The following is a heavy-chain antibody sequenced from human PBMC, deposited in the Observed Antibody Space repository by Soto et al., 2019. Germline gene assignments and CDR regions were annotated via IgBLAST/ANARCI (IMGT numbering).Heavy chain of an antibody. V-gene: IGHV5-10-1*01. Sequence: PGESLKISCKGSGFSFTNHWISWVRQMPGKGLEWMGNIDPVDSYANYSPSFQGHVTFSVDTSISTAYLQWSSLKASDTAMYFCARIESIARNWFDPWGQGTLVTVSS. CDR3: ARIESIARNWFDP. D-gene: IGHD6-13*01. J-gene: IGHJ5*02. CDR1: GFSFTNHW. CDR2: IDPVDSYA.